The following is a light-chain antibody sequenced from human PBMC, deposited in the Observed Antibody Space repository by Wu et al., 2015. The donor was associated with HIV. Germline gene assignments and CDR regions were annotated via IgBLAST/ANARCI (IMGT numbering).Light chain of an antibody. CDR3: QQRNNWPLT. CDR1: QSVRNN. J-gene: IGKJ5*01. CDR2: GAS. Sequence: EIVMTQSPATLSVSPGERATLSCRASQSVRNNLAWYQQKPGLAPSLLIYGASTRATGIPARFSGSGSGTDFTLTISSLEPEDFAVYYCQQRNNWPLTFGQGTRLEIK. V-gene: IGKV3D-15*01.